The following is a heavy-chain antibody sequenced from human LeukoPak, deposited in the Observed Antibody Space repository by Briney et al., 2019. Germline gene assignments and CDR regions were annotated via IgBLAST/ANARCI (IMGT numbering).Heavy chain of an antibody. Sequence: SETLSLTCTVSGASISTYYWTWVRQPPGKGLEWSGSMYTSVTTKYNPSLKSRGTISVDTFKNRSSLNLISATAADTAVYYCARHLAPYRPFHDWGQGSLVTVSS. V-gene: IGHV4-4*09. CDR2: MYTSVTT. CDR3: ARHLAPYRPFHD. J-gene: IGHJ4*02. D-gene: IGHD1-14*01. CDR1: GASISTYY.